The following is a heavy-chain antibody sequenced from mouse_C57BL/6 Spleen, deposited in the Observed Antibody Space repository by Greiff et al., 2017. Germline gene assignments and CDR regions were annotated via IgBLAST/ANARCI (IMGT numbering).Heavy chain of an antibody. V-gene: IGHV5-4*01. J-gene: IGHJ2*01. CDR1: GFTFSSYA. D-gene: IGHD2-3*01. Sequence: EVQLVESRGGLVKPGGSLKLSCAASGFTFSSYAMSWVRQTPEKRLEWVATISDGGSYTYYPDNVKGRFTISRDNAKNNLYLQMSHLKSEDTAMYYCARDDGTTYFDYWGQGTTLTVSS. CDR3: ARDDGTTYFDY. CDR2: ISDGGSYT.